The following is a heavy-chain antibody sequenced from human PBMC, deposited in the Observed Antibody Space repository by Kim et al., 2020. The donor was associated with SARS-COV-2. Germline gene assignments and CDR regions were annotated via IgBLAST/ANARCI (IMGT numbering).Heavy chain of an antibody. CDR3: ARDRSFGSTLYYYFDY. Sequence: GGSLRLSCAASGFTFISYAINWVRQAPGKGLEWVSYISSSSGKIDYADSVKGRFTISRDNAKNSVYLQMNSLRDEDTAVYYCARDRSFGSTLYYYFDYWGRGDLVPVSS. CDR2: ISSSSGKI. J-gene: IGHJ4*02. CDR1: GFTFISYA. V-gene: IGHV3-48*02. D-gene: IGHD6-13*01.